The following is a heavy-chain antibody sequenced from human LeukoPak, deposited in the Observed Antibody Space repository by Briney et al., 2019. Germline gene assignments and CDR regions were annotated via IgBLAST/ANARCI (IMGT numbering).Heavy chain of an antibody. CDR3: ARHPFATPFDY. V-gene: IGHV4-59*08. Sequence: PSETLSLTCTVSGGSISSYYWSWIRQPPGKGLEWIAYISDIGSINYNSSLKSRVTMSLDTSKNHFSLRLSSVTAADTAVYYCARHPFATPFDYWGPGTLVTVSS. CDR2: ISDIGSI. J-gene: IGHJ4*02. CDR1: GGSISSYY. D-gene: IGHD2-15*01.